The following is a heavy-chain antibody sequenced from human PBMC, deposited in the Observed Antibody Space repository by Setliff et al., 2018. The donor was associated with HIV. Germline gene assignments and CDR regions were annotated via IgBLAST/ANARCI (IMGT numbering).Heavy chain of an antibody. D-gene: IGHD3-3*01. CDR3: ARDGYYNSWSGYGYYYYYMDV. CDR2: TIPNFGTA. V-gene: IGHV1-69*05. Sequence: SVKVSCKASGGTFSSYAISWVRQAPGQGLEWMGGTIPNFGTANYAQKFQGRVTITRDTSTSTVYMELSSLRSEDTAVYYCARDGYYNSWSGYGYYYYYMDVWGKGTTVTVSS. J-gene: IGHJ6*03. CDR1: GGTFSSYA.